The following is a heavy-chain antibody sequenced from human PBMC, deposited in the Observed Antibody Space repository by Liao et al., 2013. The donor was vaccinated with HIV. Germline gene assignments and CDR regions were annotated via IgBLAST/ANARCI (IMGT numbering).Heavy chain of an antibody. J-gene: IGHJ4*02. CDR1: GASISSGSYY. CDR3: ARVANYGSGIYYNVFLDY. D-gene: IGHD3-10*01. V-gene: IGHV4-61*02. Sequence: QAQLQESGPGLVKPSQTLSLTCSVSGASISSGSYYWTWIRQPAGKGLEWIGRIYSSGSTDYNPSLNSRVTMSLDTSKRQFSLNLTSVTAADTAVYYCARVANYGSGIYYNVFLDYWGQGTLVTVSS. CDR2: IYSSGST.